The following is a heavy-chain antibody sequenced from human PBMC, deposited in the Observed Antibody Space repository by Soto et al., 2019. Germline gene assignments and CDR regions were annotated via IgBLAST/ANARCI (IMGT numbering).Heavy chain of an antibody. CDR1: GFPFDDYG. Sequence: GGSLRLSCAASGFPFDDYGMSWVRQAPGKGLAWVSGINRDGGSTGYADSVKGRFTISRDNAKNSLYLQMNSLRAEDTAFYYCARAPGYYGDFFDFWGQGTLXTVSS. CDR2: INRDGGST. CDR3: ARAPGYYGDFFDF. V-gene: IGHV3-20*04. J-gene: IGHJ4*02. D-gene: IGHD4-17*01.